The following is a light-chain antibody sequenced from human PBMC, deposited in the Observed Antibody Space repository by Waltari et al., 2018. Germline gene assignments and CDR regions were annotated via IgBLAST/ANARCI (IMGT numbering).Light chain of an antibody. CDR1: SSNIGPYY. Sequence: QSVLTQPPSTSGTPGQRVTISCSGSSSNIGPYYVSWYHQLPGTAPKLLIYRNKQRPSGVPDRFSGSKSGTSASLAISGLRSEDEADYYCATWDDSLTAWVFGGGTKLTVL. V-gene: IGLV1-47*01. J-gene: IGLJ3*02. CDR2: RNK. CDR3: ATWDDSLTAWV.